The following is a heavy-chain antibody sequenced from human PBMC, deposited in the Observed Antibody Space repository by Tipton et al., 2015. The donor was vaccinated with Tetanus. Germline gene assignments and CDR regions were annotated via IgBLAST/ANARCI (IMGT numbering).Heavy chain of an antibody. Sequence: TLSLTCTVSGGSISTYHWNWIRQSPGKGLEWIGYIDYFGSTKYNPSLKSRVAMSVDTSKNQLSLRLNSVTSADTAVYYCARTSGYMYSDVWGRGTTVTVSS. V-gene: IGHV4-59*07. J-gene: IGHJ6*02. CDR2: IDYFGST. D-gene: IGHD3-3*01. CDR3: ARTSGYMYSDV. CDR1: GGSISTYH.